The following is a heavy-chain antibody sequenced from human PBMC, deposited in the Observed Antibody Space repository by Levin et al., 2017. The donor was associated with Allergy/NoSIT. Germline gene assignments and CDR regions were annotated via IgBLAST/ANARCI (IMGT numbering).Heavy chain of an antibody. CDR3: VRDRGNHVTDN. J-gene: IGHJ4*02. D-gene: IGHD1-14*01. Sequence: PSETLSLTCTVSGGSISSSGYYWGWIRQPPGKGLEWLGTIDYIGNTYYNPSLWSRVTISADRSKTQFSLRLTSVTAADTAVYYCVRDRGNHVTDNWGQGTLVTVSS. CDR1: GGSISSSGYY. CDR2: IDYIGNT. V-gene: IGHV4-39*07.